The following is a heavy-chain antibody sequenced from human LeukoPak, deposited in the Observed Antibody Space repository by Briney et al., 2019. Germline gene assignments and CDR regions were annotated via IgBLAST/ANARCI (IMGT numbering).Heavy chain of an antibody. CDR3: ARGAHYDFWSGDPTYYFDY. V-gene: IGHV1-18*01. Sequence: GASVKVSCKASGYTFTSYGISWVRQAPGQGLEWMGWISAYNGNTNYAQKPQGRVTMTTDTSTSTAYMEQRSLRSDDTAVYYCARGAHYDFWSGDPTYYFDYWGQGTLVTVSS. CDR2: ISAYNGNT. D-gene: IGHD3-3*01. CDR1: GYTFTSYG. J-gene: IGHJ4*02.